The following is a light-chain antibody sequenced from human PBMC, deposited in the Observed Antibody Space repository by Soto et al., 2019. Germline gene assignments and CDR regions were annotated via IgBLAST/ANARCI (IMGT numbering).Light chain of an antibody. J-gene: IGLJ3*02. V-gene: IGLV1-44*01. CDR1: SSNIGTNS. CDR3: SSYASTATRV. Sequence: QSVLTQPPSASGTPGQRVTISCSGGSSNIGTNSVNWYQQLPGRAPKLLIYNNDLRPSGVPDRFSGSKSGNTASLTVCGLRAEDEADYYCSSYASTATRVFGGGTKVTVL. CDR2: NND.